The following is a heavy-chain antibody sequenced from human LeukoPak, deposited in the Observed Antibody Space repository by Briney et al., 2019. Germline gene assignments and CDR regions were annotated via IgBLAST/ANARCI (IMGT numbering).Heavy chain of an antibody. CDR2: ISGSGDST. CDR1: GFTVSSNY. CDR3: AKSPVQTNALFDY. J-gene: IGHJ4*02. Sequence: PGGSLRLSCAASGFTVSSNYMSWVRQAPGKGLEWVSVISGSGDSTYYADSVKGRFTISRDSSKNTLYLQMNSLRAEDTAVYYCAKSPVQTNALFDYWGQGTLVTVSS. D-gene: IGHD6-6*01. V-gene: IGHV3-23*01.